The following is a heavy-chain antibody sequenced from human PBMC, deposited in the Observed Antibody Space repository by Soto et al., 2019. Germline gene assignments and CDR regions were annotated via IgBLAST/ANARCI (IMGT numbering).Heavy chain of an antibody. V-gene: IGHV1-18*01. CDR3: VRDLLSAAPFFDL. CDR2: ISTSNGHT. D-gene: IGHD6-25*01. Sequence: QVQLIQSGAEVKRPGASLKVSCRASGYAFNTYGVSWVRQAPGQGLEWVGWISTSNGHTNFAQNFQGRVTLTTDTFTSTAYMELRSLTSDDTAVYYCVRDLLSAAPFFDLWGQGTLVTVSS. CDR1: GYAFNTYG. J-gene: IGHJ4*02.